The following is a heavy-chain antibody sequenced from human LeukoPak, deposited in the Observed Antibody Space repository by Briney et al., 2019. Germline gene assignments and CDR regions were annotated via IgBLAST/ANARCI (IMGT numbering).Heavy chain of an antibody. V-gene: IGHV3-11*01. J-gene: IGHJ4*02. CDR3: ASPLSGSYVDY. CDR1: GFTFSDHY. D-gene: IGHD3-10*01. CDR2: ISSSGSTI. Sequence: GGSLRLSCAASGFTFSDHYMSWIRQAPGKGLEWVSYISSSGSTIYYADSVKGRFTISRDNAKNSLYLQMNSLRAEDTAVYYCASPLSGSYVDYWGQGTLVTVSS.